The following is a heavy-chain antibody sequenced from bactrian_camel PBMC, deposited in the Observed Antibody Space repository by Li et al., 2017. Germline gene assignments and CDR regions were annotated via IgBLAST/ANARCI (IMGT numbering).Heavy chain of an antibody. CDR1: GFTRGRYC. V-gene: IGHV3S55*01. Sequence: HVQLVESGGGSVQAGGSLTLSCAISGFTRGRYCMAWFHQAPGKEREAVADIDSDGDTTYADSGKGRFTISRDNAKNTVFLQLNSLKPEDTAMYYCVAGSPTSQKWCPRLDDFAFEGQGTQVTVS. CDR2: IDSDGDT. J-gene: IGHJ4*01. D-gene: IGHD1*01.